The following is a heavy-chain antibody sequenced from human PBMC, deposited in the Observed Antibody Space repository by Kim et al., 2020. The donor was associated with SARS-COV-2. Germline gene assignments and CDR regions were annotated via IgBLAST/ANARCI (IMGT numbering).Heavy chain of an antibody. CDR3: ASNETPRQEMATITTLHFDY. D-gene: IGHD5-12*01. J-gene: IGHJ4*02. Sequence: RFTISRDNYKNTLYLQMNSLRAEDTAVYYCASNETPRQEMATITTLHFDYWGQGTLVTVSS. V-gene: IGHV3-30*07.